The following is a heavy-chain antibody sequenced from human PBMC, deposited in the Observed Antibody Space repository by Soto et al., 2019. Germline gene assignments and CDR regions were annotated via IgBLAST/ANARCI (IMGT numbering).Heavy chain of an antibody. D-gene: IGHD3-22*01. CDR2: IYWDDDK. V-gene: IGHV2-5*02. Sequence: QITLKESGPTLVKPTQTLTLTCTFSGFSLSTSGVGVGWIRQPPGKALEWLALIYWDDDKRYSPSLKSRLTNTKDTPKNQVVLKMTNMDPVDPATYYCARSSMRVVVDCQGYSFDYWGQGTLVTRSS. J-gene: IGHJ4*02. CDR1: GFSLSTSGVG. CDR3: ARSSMRVVVDCQGYSFDY.